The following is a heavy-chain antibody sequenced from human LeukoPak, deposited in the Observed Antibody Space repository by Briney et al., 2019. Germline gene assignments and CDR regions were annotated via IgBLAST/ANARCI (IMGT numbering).Heavy chain of an antibody. CDR2: IYSGGST. Sequence: GGSLRLSCAASGFTVSSNYMSWVRQAPGKGLEWVSVIYSGGSTYYADSVKGRFTISRDNSKNTLYLQMNSLRAEDTALYYCAREMGYYDSSGYYYVSGHYFDYWGQGTLVTVSS. CDR3: AREMGYYDSSGYYYVSGHYFDY. D-gene: IGHD3-22*01. CDR1: GFTVSSNY. V-gene: IGHV3-53*01. J-gene: IGHJ4*02.